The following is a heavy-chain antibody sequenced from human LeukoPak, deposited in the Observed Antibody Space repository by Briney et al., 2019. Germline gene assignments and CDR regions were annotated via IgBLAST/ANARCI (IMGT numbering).Heavy chain of an antibody. CDR2: IIPIFGTA. D-gene: IGHD2-2*01. CDR3: AGTYIVVVPAAMRSWFDP. V-gene: IGHV1-69*13. Sequence: LVTVSCKTSGGTFSSYAISWVRQAPGQGLEWMGGIIPIFGTANYAQKFQGRVTITADESTSTAYMELSSLRSEDTAVYYCAGTYIVVVPAAMRSWFDPWGQGTLVTVSS. J-gene: IGHJ5*02. CDR1: GGTFSSYA.